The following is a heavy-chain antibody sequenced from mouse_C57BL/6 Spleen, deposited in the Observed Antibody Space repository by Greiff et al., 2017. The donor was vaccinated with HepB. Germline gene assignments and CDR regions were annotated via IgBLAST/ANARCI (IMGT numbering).Heavy chain of an antibody. D-gene: IGHD4-1*01. CDR3: ARGLGDY. J-gene: IGHJ2*01. Sequence: QVQLKQSGAELVMPGASVKLSCKASGYTFTSYWMHWVKQRPGQGLEWIGEIDPSDSYTNYNQKFKGKSTLTVDKSSSTAYMQLSSLTSEDSAVYYCARGLGDYWGQGTTLTVSS. CDR2: IDPSDSYT. CDR1: GYTFTSYW. V-gene: IGHV1-69*01.